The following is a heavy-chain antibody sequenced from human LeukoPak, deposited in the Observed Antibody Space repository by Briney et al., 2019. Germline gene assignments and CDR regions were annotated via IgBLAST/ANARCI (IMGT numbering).Heavy chain of an antibody. J-gene: IGHJ4*02. CDR1: GFTFSSYA. CDR3: AKDGATVTTYFDY. CDR2: ISWNSGSI. D-gene: IGHD4-17*01. V-gene: IGHV3-9*01. Sequence: PGGSLRLSCAASGFTFSSYAMSWVRQAPGKGLEWVSGISWNSGSIGYADSVKGRFTISRDNAKNSLYLQMNSLRAEDTALYYCAKDGATVTTYFDYWGQGTLVTVSS.